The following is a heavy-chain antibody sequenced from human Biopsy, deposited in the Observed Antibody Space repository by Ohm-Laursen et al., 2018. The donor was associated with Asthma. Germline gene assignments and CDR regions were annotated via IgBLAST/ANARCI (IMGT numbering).Heavy chain of an antibody. CDR1: RGSLRVYV. D-gene: IGHD3-3*01. Sequence: GTLSLTWGVYRGSLRVYVWSWIRQPPGKGLEWIGESNQGGSPTFNPSLKSRVTISRDTSKNQLSLKLRSVTAADTAVYYCASGPEWYGLDVWGQGTKVTVSS. CDR2: SNQGGSP. J-gene: IGHJ6*02. V-gene: IGHV4-34*01. CDR3: ASGPEWYGLDV.